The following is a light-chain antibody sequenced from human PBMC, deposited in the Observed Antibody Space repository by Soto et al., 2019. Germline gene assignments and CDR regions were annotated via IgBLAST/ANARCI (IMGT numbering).Light chain of an antibody. CDR1: QSVSSSY. V-gene: IGKV3-20*01. J-gene: IGKJ1*01. Sequence: EIVLTQSPGTLSLSPGERATLSCRASQSVSSSYLTWYQQKPGQAPRLLIYGASSRATGIPDRFSGSGSGTDFTLTISRLEPEDFAVYYCQHYGTSRTFGRGTKVEIK. CDR3: QHYGTSRT. CDR2: GAS.